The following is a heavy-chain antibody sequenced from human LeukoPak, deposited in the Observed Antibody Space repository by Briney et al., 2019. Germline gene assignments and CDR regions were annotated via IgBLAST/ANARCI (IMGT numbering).Heavy chain of an antibody. CDR2: IYYSGST. CDR1: GGSISSYY. Sequence: SETLSLTCTVSGGSISSYYWSWIRQPPGKGLEWIGYIYYSGSTNYNPSLKSRVTISVDTSNNQFSLKLTSVTAADTAIYSCARGAKFYHSDSGGYPLHWFDPWGQGTLVTVSS. V-gene: IGHV4-59*12. CDR3: ARGAKFYHSDSGGYPLHWFDP. J-gene: IGHJ5*02. D-gene: IGHD4/OR15-4a*01.